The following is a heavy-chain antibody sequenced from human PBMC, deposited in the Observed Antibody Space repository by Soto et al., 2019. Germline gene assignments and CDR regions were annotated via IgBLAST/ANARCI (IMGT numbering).Heavy chain of an antibody. CDR3: AKEDVWFAKDY. V-gene: IGHV3-30*18. J-gene: IGHJ4*02. CDR2: ISHDGSDK. Sequence: GGSLSLSCVASGFAFIGYGMHWCGHAPGKGLEWLAVISHDGSDKYYADSVRGRFTISRDNSENTLYLQMNSLRPEDTAVYYCAKEDVWFAKDYWGQGTLVTVSS. CDR1: GFAFIGYG. D-gene: IGHD3-10*01.